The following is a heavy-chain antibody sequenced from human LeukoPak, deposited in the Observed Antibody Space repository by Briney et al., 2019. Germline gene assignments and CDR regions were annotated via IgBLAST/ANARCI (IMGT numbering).Heavy chain of an antibody. CDR1: GGSISSYY. CDR2: IYYSGST. CDR3: ARGGWYPESFQH. J-gene: IGHJ1*01. D-gene: IGHD6-19*01. V-gene: IGHV4-59*01. Sequence: SETLSLTCTVSGGSISSYYWNWIRQPPGKGLEWIGYIYYSGSTNYNPSLKSRVTISVDTSKNQFSLKLSSVTAADTAVYYCARGGWYPESFQHWGQGALVTVST.